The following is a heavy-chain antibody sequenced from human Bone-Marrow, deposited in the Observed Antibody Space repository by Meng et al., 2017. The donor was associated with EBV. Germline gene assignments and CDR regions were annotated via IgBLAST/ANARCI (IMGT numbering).Heavy chain of an antibody. Sequence: VVSGSYFEEPGASVEVSCNISGYPFTNYARSWVRQAPGQGLEWMGWINTNTGDPSYAQGFTGRFVFSLDTSVSTAYLQISSLKAKDTAVYYCALGLGVGGSHHYFDQWGQGTLVTVSS. J-gene: IGHJ4*02. V-gene: IGHV7-4-1*02. D-gene: IGHD6-19*01. CDR2: INTNTGDP. CDR1: GYPFTNYA. CDR3: ALGLGVGGSHHYFDQ.